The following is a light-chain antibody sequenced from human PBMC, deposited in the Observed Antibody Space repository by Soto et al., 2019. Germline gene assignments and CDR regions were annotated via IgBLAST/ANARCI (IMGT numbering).Light chain of an antibody. CDR2: AAS. CDR1: QGISDW. CDR3: QQADSFPLT. J-gene: IGKJ4*01. V-gene: IGKV1D-12*01. Sequence: DIQMTQSPSSVSASVGDSVTITCRASQGISDWLAWYQQKPGEAPKLLIYAASRLHSGVPSRFSGSGSGTDFTLTISSLQPEDFASYYCQQADSFPLTFGGGNTVEIK.